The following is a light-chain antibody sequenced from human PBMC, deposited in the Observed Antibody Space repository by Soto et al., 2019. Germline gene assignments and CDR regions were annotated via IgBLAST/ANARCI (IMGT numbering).Light chain of an antibody. V-gene: IGKV3-11*01. CDR1: QSVSSY. Sequence: EIVLTQSPATLSLSPGERATLSCRASQSVSSYLAWYQQKPGQAPSLLIYDASNRATGIPARFSGSGSGTDFTLTISSLEPEEFAVYYCQQRSNWPPAWTFGQGTKVDIK. CDR2: DAS. J-gene: IGKJ1*01. CDR3: QQRSNWPPAWT.